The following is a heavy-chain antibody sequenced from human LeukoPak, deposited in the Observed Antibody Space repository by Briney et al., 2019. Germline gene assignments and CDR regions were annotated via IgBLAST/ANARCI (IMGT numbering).Heavy chain of an antibody. CDR3: ARHRARYNWNGYYYYYGMDV. CDR2: SYYSGST. J-gene: IGHJ6*02. V-gene: IGHV4-59*08. CDR1: GGSISSYY. Sequence: SETLSLTCTVSGGSISSYYWSWIRQPPGKGLEWIGYSYYSGSTNYNPSLKSRVTMSVDTSKNQFSLKLSSVTAADTAVYYCARHRARYNWNGYYYYYGMDVWGQGTTVTVSS. D-gene: IGHD1-1*01.